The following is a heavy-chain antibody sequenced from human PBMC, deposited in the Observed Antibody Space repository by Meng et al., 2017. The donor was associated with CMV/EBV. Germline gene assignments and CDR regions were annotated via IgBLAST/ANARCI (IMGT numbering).Heavy chain of an antibody. Sequence: GESLKISCAASGFTFSDYYMSWIRQAPGKGLEWVSYISSSGSTIYYADSVKGRFTISRDNAKNSLYLQMNSLRAEDTAVYYCARDKYYDFWSGYYGIDYWGQGTLVTVSS. J-gene: IGHJ4*02. D-gene: IGHD3-3*01. CDR3: ARDKYYDFWSGYYGIDY. CDR1: GFTFSDYY. V-gene: IGHV3-11*01. CDR2: ISSSGSTI.